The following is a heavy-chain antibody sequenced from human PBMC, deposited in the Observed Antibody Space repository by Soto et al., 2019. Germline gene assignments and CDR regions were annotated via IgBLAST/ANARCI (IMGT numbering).Heavy chain of an antibody. V-gene: IGHV3-11*01. J-gene: IGHJ3*02. CDR3: ARETKRLLWFGESRYAFDI. D-gene: IGHD3-10*01. CDR2: ISSSGSTI. CDR1: GFTFSDYY. Sequence: GGSLRLSCAASGFTFSDYYMSWIRQAPGKGLEWVSYISSSGSTIYYADSVKGRFTISRDNAKNSLYLQMNSLGAEDTAVYYCARETKRLLWFGESRYAFDIWGQGTMVTVSS.